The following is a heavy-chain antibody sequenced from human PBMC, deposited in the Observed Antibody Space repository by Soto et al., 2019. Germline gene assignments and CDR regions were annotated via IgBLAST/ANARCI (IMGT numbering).Heavy chain of an antibody. Sequence: GSLRLSCADSGFTFSNAWMSWVRQAPGKGLEWIGYIYYSGSTNYNPSLKSRVTISVDTSKNQFSLKLNSVTAADTAVYYCAKFYCSTTSCSAFDSWGLGTLVTVSS. CDR3: AKFYCSTTSCSAFDS. CDR1: GFTFSNAW. J-gene: IGHJ4*02. V-gene: IGHV4-59*01. CDR2: IYYSGST. D-gene: IGHD2-2*01.